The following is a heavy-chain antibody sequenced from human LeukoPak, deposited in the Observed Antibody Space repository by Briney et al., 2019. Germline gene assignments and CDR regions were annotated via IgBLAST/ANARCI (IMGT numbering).Heavy chain of an antibody. CDR1: GYDFTSVG. Sequence: ASVKVSCKASGYDFTSVGITWVRRAPGQGLEWMGWISAYNGNTNFVQKLQGRVTMTTDTSTSTAYMDLRSLRSDDTAVYYCARDQAATNTQVRFCLDWGQGTLVTVSS. D-gene: IGHD3-9*01. J-gene: IGHJ4*02. V-gene: IGHV1-18*01. CDR2: ISAYNGNT. CDR3: ARDQAATNTQVRFCLD.